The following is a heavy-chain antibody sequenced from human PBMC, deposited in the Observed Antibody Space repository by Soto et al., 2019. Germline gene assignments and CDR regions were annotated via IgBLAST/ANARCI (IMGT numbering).Heavy chain of an antibody. CDR2: INSDGSST. D-gene: IGHD3-10*01. Sequence: GGSLRLSCAASGFTFSSYWMHWVRQAPGKGLVWVSRINSDGSSTSYADSVKGRFTISRDNAKNTLYLQMNSLRAEDTAVYYCARDRAYYYYYYYMDVWGKGTTVTVSS. V-gene: IGHV3-74*01. J-gene: IGHJ6*03. CDR1: GFTFSSYW. CDR3: ARDRAYYYYYYYMDV.